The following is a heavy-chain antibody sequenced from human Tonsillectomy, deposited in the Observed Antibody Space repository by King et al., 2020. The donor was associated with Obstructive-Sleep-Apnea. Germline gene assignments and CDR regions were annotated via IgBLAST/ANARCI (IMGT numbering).Heavy chain of an antibody. V-gene: IGHV4-31*03. CDR2: IHYSGST. J-gene: IGHJ5*02. CDR3: ARDVGRGSYGWFDP. Sequence: VQLQESGPGLVKPSQTLSLTCTVSSGSISSGGYYWSWIRQHPGKGLEWIGYIHYSGSTYYNPSLKSRVTISVDTSKKQFSLKLSSVTAADTAKYYCARDVGRGSYGWFDPWGQGTLVTVSS. CDR1: SGSISSGGYY. D-gene: IGHD1-26*01.